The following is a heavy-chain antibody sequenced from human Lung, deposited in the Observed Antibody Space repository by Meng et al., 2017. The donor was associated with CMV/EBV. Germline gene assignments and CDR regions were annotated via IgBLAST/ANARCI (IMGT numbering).Heavy chain of an antibody. CDR3: APTYYYAGSGYYPFDS. V-gene: IGHV3-21*01. D-gene: IGHD3-22*01. CDR1: GFTFSSYS. CDR2: ISSSSSYI. Sequence: SCAASGFTFSSYSMNWVRQAPGKGLEWVSFISSSSSYISYADSVKGRFIISRDNAKNSLYLQMNSLRAEDTAVYYCAPTYYYAGSGYYPFDSSGQGXLVTVSS. J-gene: IGHJ5*01.